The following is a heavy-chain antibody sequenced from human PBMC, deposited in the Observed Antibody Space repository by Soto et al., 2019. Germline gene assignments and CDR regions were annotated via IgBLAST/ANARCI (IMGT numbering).Heavy chain of an antibody. V-gene: IGHV4-39*07. CDR1: GGSISSNNYY. CDR3: ARVDTSMGATCVSY. D-gene: IGHD1-26*01. Sequence: SETLSLTCTVSGGSISSNNYYWGWIRQPPGKGLEWIGSIYYSGSTYYNPSLKSRVTISVDTSKNQFSLKLSSVTAADTAVYYCARVDTSMGATCVSYWGQGTLVTVSS. CDR2: IYYSGST. J-gene: IGHJ4*02.